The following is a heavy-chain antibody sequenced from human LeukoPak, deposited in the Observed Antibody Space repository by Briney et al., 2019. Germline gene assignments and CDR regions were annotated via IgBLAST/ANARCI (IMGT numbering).Heavy chain of an antibody. CDR3: AADPIAVAGDNLGFDP. V-gene: IGHV4-39*07. J-gene: IGHJ5*02. CDR1: GGSISSSSYY. CDR2: IYYSGST. D-gene: IGHD6-19*01. Sequence: SETLSLTCTVSGGSISSSSYYWGWIRQPPGKGLEWIGSIYYSGSTYYNPSLKSRVTISVDTSKNQFSLKLSSVTAEDTAVYYCAADPIAVAGDNLGFDPWGQGTLVTVSS.